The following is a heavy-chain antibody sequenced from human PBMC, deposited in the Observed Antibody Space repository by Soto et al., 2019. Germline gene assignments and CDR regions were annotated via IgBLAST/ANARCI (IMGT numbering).Heavy chain of an antibody. D-gene: IGHD3-22*01. CDR2: INPNSGGT. Sequence: ASVKVSCKASGYTFTGYYMHWVRQAPGQGLEWMGWINPNSGGTNYAQKFQGRVTMTRDTSISTAYMELSRLRFDDTAVHYCAREKYYDSSGYYHYFDYWGQGTLVTVSS. J-gene: IGHJ4*02. V-gene: IGHV1-2*02. CDR3: AREKYYDSSGYYHYFDY. CDR1: GYTFTGYY.